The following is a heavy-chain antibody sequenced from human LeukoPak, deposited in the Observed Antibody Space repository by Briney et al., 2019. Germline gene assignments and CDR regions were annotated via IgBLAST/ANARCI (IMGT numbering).Heavy chain of an antibody. Sequence: SETLSLTCTVSGGSIRSYYWSWIRQPQGKGLERVGYIFYCWGANYNHSLKSRVSISVDTSKIQFSLKLSSVTAADTAVYYCARDTAMVESLGFENWFDPWGQGTLVTVSS. J-gene: IGHJ5*02. CDR3: ARDTAMVESLGFENWFDP. CDR1: GGSIRSYY. V-gene: IGHV4-59*01. D-gene: IGHD5-18*01. CDR2: IFYCWGA.